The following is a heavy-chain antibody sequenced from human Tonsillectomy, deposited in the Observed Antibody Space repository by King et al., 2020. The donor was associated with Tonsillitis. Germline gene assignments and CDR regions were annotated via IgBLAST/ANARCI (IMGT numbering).Heavy chain of an antibody. J-gene: IGHJ4*02. D-gene: IGHD3-22*01. CDR1: GYSINSGYY. CDR3: ARVGGDSSGSYYGRTLYYFDY. Sequence: VQLQESGPGLVKPSETLSLTCTVSGYSINSGYYWGWIRQPPGKGLEWIGSIYHGGNTYYNPSLKSRVTISVDTSKNQFSLKLSSVTAADTAVYYCARVGGDSSGSYYGRTLYYFDYWGQGALVTVSS. CDR2: IYHGGNT. V-gene: IGHV4-38-2*02.